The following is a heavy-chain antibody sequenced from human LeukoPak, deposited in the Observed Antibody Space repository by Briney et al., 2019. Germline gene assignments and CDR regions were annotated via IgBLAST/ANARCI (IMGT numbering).Heavy chain of an antibody. V-gene: IGHV3-23*01. CDR3: AKDLDGSGMYGGTDS. CDR2: VDYSADST. D-gene: IGHD6-19*01. CDR1: GFTLSSYE. J-gene: IGHJ4*02. Sequence: QPGGSLRLSCTVFGFTLSSYEMSWIRQAPGKGLEWVSSVDYSADSTHYADSVKGRFTIYSDNSKNTLSLQMSSLRAEDTAVYYCAKDLDGSGMYGGTDSWGQGTPVTVSS.